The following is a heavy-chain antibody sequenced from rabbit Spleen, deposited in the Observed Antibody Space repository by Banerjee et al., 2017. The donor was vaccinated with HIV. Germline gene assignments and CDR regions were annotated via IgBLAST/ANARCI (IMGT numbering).Heavy chain of an antibody. CDR3: ARAIVPWLGLTRLDL. CDR2: IDPVFGIT. J-gene: IGHJ3*01. CDR1: GFTLSSYY. Sequence: QQLEESGGGLVQPGGSLKLSCKASGFTLSSYYMNWVRQAPGKGLEWIGYIDPVFGITYYANWVNGRFSISSDNAQSTVDLKMTSLTAADTATYFCARAIVPWLGLTRLDLWGQGTLVTVS. D-gene: IGHD4-1*01. V-gene: IGHV1S7*01.